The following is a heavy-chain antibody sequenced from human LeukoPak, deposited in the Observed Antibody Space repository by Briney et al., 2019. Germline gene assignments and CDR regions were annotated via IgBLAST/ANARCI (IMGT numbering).Heavy chain of an antibody. CDR1: GFTFSSYA. J-gene: IGHJ6*04. Sequence: GGSLRLSCSASGFTFSSYAMYWVRQAPGKGLEYVSAISSNGGTTYYADSVKARFTISRDNSKSTLYLQMSGLRAEDTALYYCVKTPSSSWAYYYYSMDVWGKGTTVTVSS. CDR2: ISSNGGTT. V-gene: IGHV3-64D*06. CDR3: VKTPSSSWAYYYYSMDV. D-gene: IGHD6-13*01.